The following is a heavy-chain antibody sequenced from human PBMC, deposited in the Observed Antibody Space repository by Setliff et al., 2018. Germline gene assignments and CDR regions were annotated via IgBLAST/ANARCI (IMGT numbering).Heavy chain of an antibody. D-gene: IGHD2-15*01. Sequence: GGSLRLSCAASGFTFSRYAMNWVRQTPGKGLEWVSYISASSANIQYADSVRGRFTVSRDNARNSLYLQMNSLRDEDTAVYYCARDEVNCSGSKCYSGFDSWGQGTLVTVSS. CDR1: GFTFSRYA. CDR2: ISASSANI. V-gene: IGHV3-48*02. CDR3: ARDEVNCSGSKCYSGFDS. J-gene: IGHJ4*02.